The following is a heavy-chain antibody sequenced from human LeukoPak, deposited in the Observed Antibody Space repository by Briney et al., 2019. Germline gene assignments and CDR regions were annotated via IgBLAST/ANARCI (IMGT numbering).Heavy chain of an antibody. V-gene: IGHV4-39*07. CDR3: ASNEMATTEPGYYYYYMDV. Sequence: SETLSLTCTVSGGSISSSSYYWGWIRQPPGKGLEWIGSIYYSGSTYYNPSLKSRVTISVDTSKNQFSLKLSSVTAADTAVYYCASNEMATTEPGYYYYYMDVWGKGTTVTVSS. J-gene: IGHJ6*03. D-gene: IGHD5-24*01. CDR1: GGSISSSSYY. CDR2: IYYSGST.